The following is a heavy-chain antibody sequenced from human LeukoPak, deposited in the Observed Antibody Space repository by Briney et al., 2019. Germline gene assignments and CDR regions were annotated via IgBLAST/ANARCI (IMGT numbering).Heavy chain of an antibody. J-gene: IGHJ3*01. Sequence: PGGSLRLSCAASGFTFSNAYMSWVRQAPGKGLEWVSRIKNKADGGTIDYAAPVKGRFTISRDDSKNTLYLQMNSLKIEDTAVYYCGTGSAFDVWGQGTLVTVSS. CDR2: IKNKADGGTI. D-gene: IGHD3/OR15-3a*01. V-gene: IGHV3-15*01. CDR1: GFTFSNAY. CDR3: GTGSAFDV.